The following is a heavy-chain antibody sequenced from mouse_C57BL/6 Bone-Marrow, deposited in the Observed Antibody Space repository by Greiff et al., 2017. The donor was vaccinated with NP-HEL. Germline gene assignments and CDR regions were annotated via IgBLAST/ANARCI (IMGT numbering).Heavy chain of an antibody. Sequence: VQLQESGAELVKPGASVKLSCKASGYTFTSYWMHWVKQRPGRGLEWIGRIDPNSGGTKYNEKFKSKATLTVDKPSSTAYMQLSSLTSEDSAVYYCARSPYSNYYPWYFDVWGTGTTVTVSS. CDR1: GYTFTSYW. J-gene: IGHJ1*03. CDR3: ARSPYSNYYPWYFDV. V-gene: IGHV1-72*01. CDR2: IDPNSGGT. D-gene: IGHD2-5*01.